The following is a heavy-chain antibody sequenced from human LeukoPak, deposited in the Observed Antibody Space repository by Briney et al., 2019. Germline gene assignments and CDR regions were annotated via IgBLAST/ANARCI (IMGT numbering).Heavy chain of an antibody. J-gene: IGHJ4*02. CDR3: ARETRTFDY. D-gene: IGHD1-7*01. CDR1: GITFSRYR. CDR2: IKQDGSEK. Sequence: GGSLRLSCAASGITFSRYRMNWVRQAPEKGLEWVANIKQDGSEKYYVDSVKGRFTISRDNAKNSLFLQMNSLRAEDTAVYYCARETRTFDYWGQGTLVTVSS. V-gene: IGHV3-7*01.